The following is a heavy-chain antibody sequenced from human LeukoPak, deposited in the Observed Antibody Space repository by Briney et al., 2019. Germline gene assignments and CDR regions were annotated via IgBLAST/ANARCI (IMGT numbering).Heavy chain of an antibody. CDR3: ARDRTGQQLISRKDYYYMDV. CDR2: ISYDRSNK. CDR1: GFTFSSYA. V-gene: IGHV3-30*14. Sequence: PGVSLRLFCAASGFTFSSYAMHWVRQAPGKGLEWVAVISYDRSNKLCAVSVEGRFTISRDNSKNTLYAQMNSQRAEDTAVYYCARDRTGQQLISRKDYYYMDVWGKGTTVTISS. J-gene: IGHJ6*03. D-gene: IGHD4-11*01.